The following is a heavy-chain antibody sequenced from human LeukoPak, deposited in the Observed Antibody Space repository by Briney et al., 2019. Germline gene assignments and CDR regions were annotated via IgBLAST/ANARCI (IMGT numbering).Heavy chain of an antibody. J-gene: IGHJ4*02. CDR1: GFTFSTYA. CDR3: AKASRQGAVASPLDY. CDR2: IGGGGVRT. Sequence: GGSLRLSCAASGFTFSTYAMSWVRQAPGKGLEWVSAIGGGGVRTYYADSVKGRFTISRDNSKDTLFLQMNSLRAEDTAVYYCAKASRQGAVASPLDYWGQGTLVTVSS. D-gene: IGHD6-19*01. V-gene: IGHV3-23*01.